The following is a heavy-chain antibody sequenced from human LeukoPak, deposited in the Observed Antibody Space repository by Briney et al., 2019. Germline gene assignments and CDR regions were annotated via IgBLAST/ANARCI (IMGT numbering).Heavy chain of an antibody. CDR1: GLITTSYA. Sequence: GGSLRLSCAASGLITTSYALNWVRQAPGKGLEWVSAISGSGDMAYYADSVKGRFTISRDNSKRTVSLQMNSLRAEDSAVYYFSKDYIPRIPVAGTALSWGQGALVTVSS. CDR3: SKDYIPRIPVAGTALS. V-gene: IGHV3-23*01. CDR2: ISGSGDMA. D-gene: IGHD6-19*01. J-gene: IGHJ5*02.